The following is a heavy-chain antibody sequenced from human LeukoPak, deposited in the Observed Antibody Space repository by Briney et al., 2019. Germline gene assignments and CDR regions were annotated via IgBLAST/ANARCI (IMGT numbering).Heavy chain of an antibody. Sequence: GGSLRLSCVASGFTLSNYWMHWVRQAPGKGLAWVSRINRDGSITDYAESVRGRFTISRDNARNTLDPQMNSLRADDTAVYYCVRDPFLSGDYWGLGTLVTVSS. CDR3: VRDPFLSGDY. CDR2: INRDGSIT. J-gene: IGHJ4*02. V-gene: IGHV3-74*01. CDR1: GFTLSNYW. D-gene: IGHD3-3*01.